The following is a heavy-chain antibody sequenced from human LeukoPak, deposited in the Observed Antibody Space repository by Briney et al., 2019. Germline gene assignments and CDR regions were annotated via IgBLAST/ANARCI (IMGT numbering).Heavy chain of an antibody. D-gene: IGHD1-26*01. CDR2: IYYSGST. CDR1: GGSIRSSSYY. V-gene: IGHV4-39*01. CDR3: ASLRERSYYARGFDY. J-gene: IGHJ4*02. Sequence: SETLSLTCTVSGGSIRSSSYYWGWIRQPPGKGLEWIGSIYYSGSTYYNPSLKSRVTISVDTSKNQFSLKLSSVTAADTAVYYCASLRERSYYARGFDYWGQGTLVTVSS.